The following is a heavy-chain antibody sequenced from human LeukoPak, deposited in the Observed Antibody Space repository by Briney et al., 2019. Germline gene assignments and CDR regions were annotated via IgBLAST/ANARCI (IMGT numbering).Heavy chain of an antibody. CDR1: GFTFTSSA. CDR3: AADRGRYYGSGSYPGLKWSPSPDY. D-gene: IGHD3-10*01. V-gene: IGHV1-58*02. CDR2: IVVGSGNT. J-gene: IGHJ4*02. Sequence: SVKVSCKASGFTFTSSAMQWVRQARGQRLEWIGWIVVGSGNTNYAQKFQERVTITRDMSTSTAYMELSSLRSEDTAVYYCAADRGRYYGSGSYPGLKWSPSPDYWGQGTLVTVSS.